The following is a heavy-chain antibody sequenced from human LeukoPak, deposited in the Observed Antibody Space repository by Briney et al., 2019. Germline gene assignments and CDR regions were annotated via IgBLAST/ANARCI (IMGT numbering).Heavy chain of an antibody. CDR3: ARGPRGIAAAGTSLGGAGMDV. J-gene: IGHJ6*02. CDR1: GDSVSTNGVG. D-gene: IGHD6-13*01. CDR2: TYYRSKWYN. V-gene: IGHV6-1*01. Sequence: SQTLSLTCAISGDSVSTNGVGWHWIRQSPSRGLEWLGRTYYRSKWYNDYAISVKSRITINPDTSKNQFSLQLNSVTPEDTAVYYCARGPRGIAAAGTSLGGAGMDVWGQGTTVTVSS.